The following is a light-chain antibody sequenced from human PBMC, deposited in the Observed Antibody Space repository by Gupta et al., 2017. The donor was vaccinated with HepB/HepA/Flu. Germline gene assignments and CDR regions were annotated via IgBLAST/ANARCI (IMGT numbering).Light chain of an antibody. CDR2: SGS. CDR3: MQAGQTLWT. Sequence: VLTQSPLSLPVTPGAPASTFCRSRQSLLHRNGNHSLELNLQKPGQSTPLLIASGSNRASGAPDSGSGSGSGNEFTRKSSNVEDEDVGVYSGMQAGQTLWTFGQGTKVEIK. J-gene: IGKJ1*01. V-gene: IGKV2-28*01. CDR1: QSLLHRNGNHS.